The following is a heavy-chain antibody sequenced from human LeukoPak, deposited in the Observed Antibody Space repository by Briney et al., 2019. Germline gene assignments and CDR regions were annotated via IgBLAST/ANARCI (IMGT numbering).Heavy chain of an antibody. D-gene: IGHD3-22*01. CDR1: GFTFSSYA. CDR2: ISGSGGST. CDR3: ARQYYYDSSGYYSPFVY. Sequence: PGGSLRLSCAASGFTFSSYAMSWVRQAPGKGLEWVSAISGSGGSTYCADSVKGRFTISRDNSKNTLYLQMDSLRAEDTAVYYCARQYYYDSSGYYSPFVYWGQGTLVTVSS. J-gene: IGHJ4*02. V-gene: IGHV3-23*01.